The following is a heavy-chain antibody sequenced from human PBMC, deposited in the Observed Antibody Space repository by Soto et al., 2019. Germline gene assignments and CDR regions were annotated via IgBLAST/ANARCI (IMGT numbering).Heavy chain of an antibody. CDR1: GGSFSGYY. D-gene: IGHD1-7*01. Sequence: QVQLQQWGAGLLKPSETLSLTCAVYGGSFSGYYWSWIRQPPGKGLEWIGEINHSGSTNYTPSLKSRVTISVDTSKNQFSLKLSSVTAADTAVYYCARGNSDDAFDIWGQGTMVTVSS. CDR3: ARGNSDDAFDI. CDR2: INHSGST. V-gene: IGHV4-34*01. J-gene: IGHJ3*02.